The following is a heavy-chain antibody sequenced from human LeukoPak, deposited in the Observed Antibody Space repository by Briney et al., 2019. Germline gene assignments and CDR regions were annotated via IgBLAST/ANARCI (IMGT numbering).Heavy chain of an antibody. CDR2: ISSSSSYI. CDR1: GFTFSSYS. Sequence: GGSLRLSCAASGFTFSSYSMNWVRQAPGKGLEWVSSISSSSSYIYYADSVKGRFTISRDNAKNSLYLQMNSLRAEDTAVYYCARDGYVDWIAGSFDYWGQGTLVTVSS. CDR3: ARDGYVDWIAGSFDY. J-gene: IGHJ4*02. V-gene: IGHV3-21*01. D-gene: IGHD3/OR15-3a*01.